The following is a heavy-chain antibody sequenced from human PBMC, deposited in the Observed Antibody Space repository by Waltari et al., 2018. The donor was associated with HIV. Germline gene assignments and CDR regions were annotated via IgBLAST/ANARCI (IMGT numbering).Heavy chain of an antibody. Sequence: EVRLLESRGGMVRPGGSLRLSCAASGFRFSNYNMNWVRQGPGKGLEWVASIGSLQNFIHYADSVKGRFTVSRDNAKNSLYLQMNSLTAEDTAVYYCARGPSSGWSWFDPWGQGTLVTVSS. J-gene: IGHJ5*02. CDR2: IGSLQNFI. CDR3: ARGPSSGWSWFDP. D-gene: IGHD6-19*01. CDR1: GFRFSNYN. V-gene: IGHV3-21*01.